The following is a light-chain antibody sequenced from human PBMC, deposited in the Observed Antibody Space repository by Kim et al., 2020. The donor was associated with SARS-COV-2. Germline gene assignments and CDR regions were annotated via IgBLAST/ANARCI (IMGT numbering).Light chain of an antibody. CDR1: SSDVGGYNY. CDR2: DVS. V-gene: IGLV2-11*01. CDR3: CSYAGSYGVV. J-gene: IGLJ2*01. Sequence: GQSVTISCTATSSDVGGYNYVSWYQQHPGKAPKLMIYDVSKRPSGVPDRFSGSKSGNTASLTISGLQAEDEADYSCCSYAGSYGVVFGGGTKLTVL.